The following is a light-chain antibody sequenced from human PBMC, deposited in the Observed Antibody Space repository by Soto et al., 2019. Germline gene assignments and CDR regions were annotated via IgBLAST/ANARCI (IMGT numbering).Light chain of an antibody. CDR1: QSITTW. V-gene: IGKV1-5*01. CDR3: QHYKMYSPWT. Sequence: DGQMTHSPCSVCACVGGSFARTCLASQSITTWFAWYQQRPGKAPKLLIYDVSSLQSGVPSRFSGSGSGTEFTLTISSLQPDDFATYYCQHYKMYSPWTFGQGTKVDIK. CDR2: DVS. J-gene: IGKJ1*01.